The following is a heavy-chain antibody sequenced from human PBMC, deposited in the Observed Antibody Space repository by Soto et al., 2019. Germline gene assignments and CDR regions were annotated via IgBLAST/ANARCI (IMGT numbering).Heavy chain of an antibody. D-gene: IGHD6-13*01. J-gene: IGHJ6*02. CDR2: IYPADSDT. CDR1: GYSFPIQW. V-gene: IGHV5-51*01. Sequence: GESLKISCKGSGYSFPIQWIGWGRQTPGKGLEWMGSIYPADSDTRYSPSFQGQVIISADKSIRTAYLEWSSLKASDSAMYYCVRXPHSTTSYYDHSYGMDVWGQGTTVTVSS. CDR3: VRXPHSTTSYYDHSYGMDV.